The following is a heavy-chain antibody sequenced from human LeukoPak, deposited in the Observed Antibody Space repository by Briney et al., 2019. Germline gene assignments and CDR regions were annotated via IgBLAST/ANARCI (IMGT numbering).Heavy chain of an antibody. Sequence: GGSLRLSCAASGFTFSSYAMSWVRQAPGKGQEWVSAISGSGGSTYYADSVKGRFTISRDNSKNTLYLQMNSLRAEDTAVYYCAKDSPRVGATEGGYYFDYWGQGTLVTVSS. V-gene: IGHV3-23*01. CDR3: AKDSPRVGATEGGYYFDY. CDR1: GFTFSSYA. J-gene: IGHJ4*02. CDR2: ISGSGGST. D-gene: IGHD1-26*01.